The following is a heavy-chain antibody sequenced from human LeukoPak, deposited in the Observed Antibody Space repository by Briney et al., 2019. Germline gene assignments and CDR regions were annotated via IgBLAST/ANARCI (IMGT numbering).Heavy chain of an antibody. CDR3: ARDYVESYGDYYYHYMDV. V-gene: IGHV3-21*01. CDR2: ISTSSSYI. D-gene: IGHD4-17*01. Sequence: GGSLRLSCAASGFTFSRNSMNWVRQAPGKGLEWVSSISTSSSYIYYADSVKGRFTISRDNAKNSLYLQMNSLRAEDTAVYYCARDYVESYGDYYYHYMDVWGKGTTVTVSS. CDR1: GFTFSRNS. J-gene: IGHJ6*03.